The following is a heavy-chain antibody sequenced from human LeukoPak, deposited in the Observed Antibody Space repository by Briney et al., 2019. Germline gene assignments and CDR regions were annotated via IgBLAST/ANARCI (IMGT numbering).Heavy chain of an antibody. CDR2: IHYSGST. CDR1: GGSIRSSSYY. D-gene: IGHD6-13*01. V-gene: IGHV4-39*07. Sequence: MSSETLSLTCTVSGGSIRSSSYYWGWIRQPPGKGLEWIGSIHYSGSTDYNPSLKSRVTISVDTSKNQFSLHLSSVNAADTAVYYCARVSPWPAGSYFDYWGQGALVTVSS. CDR3: ARVSPWPAGSYFDY. J-gene: IGHJ4*02.